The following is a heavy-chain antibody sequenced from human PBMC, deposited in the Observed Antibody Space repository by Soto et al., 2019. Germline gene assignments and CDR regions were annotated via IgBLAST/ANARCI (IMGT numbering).Heavy chain of an antibody. CDR2: TYYRSKWYS. Sequence: SQTLSLTCAISGDSVSSNSATWHWIRQSPSRGLEWLGRTYYRSKWYSDYALSVRSRITINPDTSKNQFSLHPNSVTPEDTAVYYCARLIVVPYYFDSWGQGTLVTVSS. CDR3: ARLIVVPYYFDS. J-gene: IGHJ4*02. D-gene: IGHD1-26*01. CDR1: GDSVSSNSAT. V-gene: IGHV6-1*01.